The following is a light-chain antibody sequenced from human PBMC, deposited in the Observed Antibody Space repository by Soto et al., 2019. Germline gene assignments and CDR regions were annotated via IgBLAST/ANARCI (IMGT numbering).Light chain of an antibody. J-gene: IGKJ5*01. CDR3: QQRSNWPPIT. CDR1: QSVSTY. Sequence: IVMTPSPATLSVSPGERATLSCRASQSVSTYLAWYQQTPGQAPRLLISYASNRTTGIPARFSGSGSGTDFTLTISSLEPEDFAVYYCQQRSNWPPITFGQGTRLEIK. V-gene: IGKV3-11*01. CDR2: YAS.